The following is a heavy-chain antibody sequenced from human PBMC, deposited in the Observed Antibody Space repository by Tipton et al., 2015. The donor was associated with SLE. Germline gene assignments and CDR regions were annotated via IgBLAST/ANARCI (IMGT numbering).Heavy chain of an antibody. J-gene: IGHJ4*02. CDR1: GVSTNTFS. Sequence: TLSLTCSVSGVSTNTFSWAWIRQPPGKGLEWIGYLHYSGSTNYNPSLKSRVTISEDPSKNQFSLKLNSVTAADTAVYYCARHSGGTEWYVYWGQGIRVTVSS. CDR3: ARHSGGTEWYVY. V-gene: IGHV4-59*08. D-gene: IGHD3-3*01. CDR2: LHYSGST.